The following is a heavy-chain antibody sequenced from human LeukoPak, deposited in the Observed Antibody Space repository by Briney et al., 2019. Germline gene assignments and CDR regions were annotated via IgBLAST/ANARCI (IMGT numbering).Heavy chain of an antibody. CDR3: ARDFRVAAHAIILYYYYYMDV. V-gene: IGHV1-2*02. Sequence: ASVKVSCKASGYTFTGYYMHWVRQAPGQGLEWMGWINPNSGGTNYAQKFQGRVTMTRDTSISTAYMELSRLRSDDTAVYYCARDFRVAAHAIILYYYYYMDVWGKGTTVTVSS. CDR2: INPNSGGT. D-gene: IGHD2-15*01. CDR1: GYTFTGYY. J-gene: IGHJ6*03.